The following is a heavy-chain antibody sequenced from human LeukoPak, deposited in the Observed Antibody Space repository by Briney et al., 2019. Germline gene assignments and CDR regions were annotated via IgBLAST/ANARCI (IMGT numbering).Heavy chain of an antibody. CDR1: GDSIGTYY. J-gene: IGHJ4*02. CDR3: ARQGYKSGWYPTFDF. V-gene: IGHV4-59*01. CDR2: VYYAGIT. Sequence: SETLSLTCTVSGDSIGTYYWSWIRRPPGKGLEWIGHVYYAGITDYNPSLQSRVTISVDPSRNQLSLTLNSVTAADTAVYYCARQGYKSGWYPTFDFWGPGTQVIVSS. D-gene: IGHD6-19*01.